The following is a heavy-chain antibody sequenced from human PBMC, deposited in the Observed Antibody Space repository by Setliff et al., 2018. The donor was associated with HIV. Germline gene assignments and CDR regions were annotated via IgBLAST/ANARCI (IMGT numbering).Heavy chain of an antibody. V-gene: IGHV1-18*01. CDR1: GYTFTSYG. CDR3: ARDQGSGCYYYYYGMDV. J-gene: IGHJ6*02. Sequence: ASVKVSCKASGYTFTSYGISWVRQAPGQGLEWMGWISAYNGNTNYAQKLQGRVTMTTDTSTSTAYMELRSLRSDDTAVYYCARDQGSGCYYYYYGMDVWGQGTAVTVSS. CDR2: ISAYNGNT. D-gene: IGHD6-19*01.